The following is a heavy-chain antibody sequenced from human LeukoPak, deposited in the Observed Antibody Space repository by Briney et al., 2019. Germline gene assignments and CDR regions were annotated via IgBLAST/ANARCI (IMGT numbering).Heavy chain of an antibody. CDR2: IIPILGIA. CDR3: ARVPSRGLVDTAMVTFDY. Sequence: ASVKVSCKASGYTFTSYGISWVRQAPGQGLEWMGRIIPILGIANYAQKFQGRVTITADKSTSTAYMELSSLRSEDTAVYYCARVPSRGLVDTAMVTFDYWGQGTLVTVSS. CDR1: GYTFTSYG. V-gene: IGHV1-69*04. D-gene: IGHD5-18*01. J-gene: IGHJ4*02.